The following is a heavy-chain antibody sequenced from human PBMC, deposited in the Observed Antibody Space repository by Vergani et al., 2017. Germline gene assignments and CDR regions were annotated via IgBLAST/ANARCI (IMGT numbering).Heavy chain of an antibody. CDR3: AKDPQGVIAARPRYYFDY. J-gene: IGHJ4*02. Sequence: EVQLLESGGGLVQPGGSLRLSCAASGFPFSSYAMSWVRQAPGKGLEWVSAISGSGGSTYYADSVKGRFTISRDNSKNTLYLQMNSLRAEDTTVYYCAKDPQGVIAARPRYYFDYWGQGTLVTVSS. V-gene: IGHV3-23*01. CDR1: GFPFSSYA. D-gene: IGHD6-6*01. CDR2: ISGSGGST.